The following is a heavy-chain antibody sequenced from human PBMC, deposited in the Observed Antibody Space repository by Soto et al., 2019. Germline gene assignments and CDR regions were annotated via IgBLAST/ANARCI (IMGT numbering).Heavy chain of an antibody. Sequence: PGGSLRLSCAASGFTFSSYAMSWVRQAPGKGLEWVSAISGSGGSTYYADSVKGRFTISRDNSKNTLYLQMNSLRAEDTAVYYCAEDPHDDFWSGYSGNWFDPWGQGTLVTVSS. D-gene: IGHD3-3*01. CDR3: AEDPHDDFWSGYSGNWFDP. CDR2: ISGSGGST. CDR1: GFTFSSYA. V-gene: IGHV3-23*01. J-gene: IGHJ5*02.